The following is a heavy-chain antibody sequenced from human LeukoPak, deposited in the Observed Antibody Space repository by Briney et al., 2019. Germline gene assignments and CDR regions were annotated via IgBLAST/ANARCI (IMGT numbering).Heavy chain of an antibody. CDR3: AAGGDIAKGGNY. Sequence: SETLSLTCTVSGASISGTSYYWTWTRHHPREGLEWLGFIHFSGTVYYNPSLISRLIISADTSKNQMSLKLSSVTAADTAVYYCAAGGDIAKGGNYWGQGTQVTASS. V-gene: IGHV4-31*03. CDR1: GASISGTSYY. D-gene: IGHD5-18*01. CDR2: IHFSGTV. J-gene: IGHJ4*02.